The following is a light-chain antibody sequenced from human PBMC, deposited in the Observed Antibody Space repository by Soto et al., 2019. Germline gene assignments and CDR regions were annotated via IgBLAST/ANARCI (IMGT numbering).Light chain of an antibody. Sequence: RGTLNLSPWERATLSCRASQSVSSSYLAWYQQKPGQAPRLLIYRTSNRATGIPDRFSGSGSGTDFTLTLSRLEAEDFGAYRCQQYALSTWTFGQGTKVDIK. V-gene: IGKV3-20*01. CDR2: RTS. J-gene: IGKJ1*01. CDR1: QSVSSSY. CDR3: QQYALSTWT.